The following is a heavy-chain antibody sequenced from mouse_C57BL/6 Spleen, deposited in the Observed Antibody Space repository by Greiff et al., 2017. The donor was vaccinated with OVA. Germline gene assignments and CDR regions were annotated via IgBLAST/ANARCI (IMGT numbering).Heavy chain of an antibody. CDR2: SRNKANDYTT. V-gene: IGHV7-1*01. CDR1: GFTFSDFY. CDR3: ARDELSAMAS. J-gene: IGHJ4*01. Sequence: EVKLVESGGGLVQSGRSLRLSCATSGFTFSDFYMEWVRQAPGKGLEWIAASRNKANDYTTEYSASVKGRFIVSRDTSQSILYLLMNALRAAATAIYYCARDELSAMASWGQGTSVTVSS. D-gene: IGHD1-3*01.